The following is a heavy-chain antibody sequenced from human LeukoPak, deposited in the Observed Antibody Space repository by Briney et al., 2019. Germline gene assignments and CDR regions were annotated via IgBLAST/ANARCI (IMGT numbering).Heavy chain of an antibody. V-gene: IGHV3-23*01. CDR3: AKDCTSTNCYVDY. CDR2: ISGSGGST. Sequence: GGSLRLSCAATGFTFGSYAMSWVRQAPGKGLEWVSAISGSGGSTYYADSVKGRFTISRDNSKNTLYLQMNSLRAEDTALYYCAKDCTSTNCYVDYWDQGTLVTVSS. J-gene: IGHJ4*02. D-gene: IGHD2-2*01. CDR1: GFTFGSYA.